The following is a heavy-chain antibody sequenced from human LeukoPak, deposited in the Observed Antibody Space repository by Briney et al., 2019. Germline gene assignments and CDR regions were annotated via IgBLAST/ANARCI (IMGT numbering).Heavy chain of an antibody. CDR1: GGTFSSYA. V-gene: IGHV1-69*05. J-gene: IGHJ5*02. CDR2: IIPIFGTA. D-gene: IGHD3-22*01. CDR3: ARVAYYSDSSGYYYEGNWFDP. Sequence: GASVKVSCKASGGTFSSYAISWVRQAPGQGLEWMGGIIPIFGTANYAQKFQGRVTITTDESTSTAYMELSSLRSEDTAVYYCARVAYYSDSSGYYYEGNWFDPWGQGTLVTVSS.